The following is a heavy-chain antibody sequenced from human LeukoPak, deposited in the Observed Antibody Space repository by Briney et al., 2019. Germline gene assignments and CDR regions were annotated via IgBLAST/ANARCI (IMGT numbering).Heavy chain of an antibody. Sequence: GGSLRLSCAASGFTVGSNYLSWVRQAPGKGLEWVSTIYTGGNTYYAASVKGRFTISRDFSKNTVFLHMNSLRAEDTAMYYCARGDDSGYYDYFDYWGQGALVTVSS. D-gene: IGHD3-22*01. J-gene: IGHJ4*02. V-gene: IGHV3-53*01. CDR1: GFTVGSNY. CDR2: IYTGGNT. CDR3: ARGDDSGYYDYFDY.